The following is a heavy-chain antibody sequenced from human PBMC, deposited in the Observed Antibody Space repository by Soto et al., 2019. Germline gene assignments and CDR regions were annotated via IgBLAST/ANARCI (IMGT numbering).Heavy chain of an antibody. CDR3: ARVHSYYYDSSVHQYYYYYRMDV. Sequence: SVKVSCKASGGTFSSYAISWVRQAPGQGLEWMGGIIPIFGTANYAQKFQGRVTITADKSTSTAYMELSSLRYEDTAVYYCARVHSYYYDSSVHQYYYYYRMDVWGQGSTVTVSS. CDR1: GGTFSSYA. J-gene: IGHJ6*02. D-gene: IGHD3-22*01. V-gene: IGHV1-69*06. CDR2: IIPIFGTA.